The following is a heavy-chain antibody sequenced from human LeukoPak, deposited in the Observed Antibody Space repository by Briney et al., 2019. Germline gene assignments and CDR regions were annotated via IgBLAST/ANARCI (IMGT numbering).Heavy chain of an antibody. CDR3: AREGDTAMVSVVPDPPGRWYDP. CDR2: INPNSGGT. J-gene: IGHJ5*02. D-gene: IGHD5-18*01. Sequence: ASVKVSCKASGYTFTGYYMHWVRQAPGQGLEWMGWINPNSGGTNYAQKFQGRVTMTRDTSISTAYMELSRLRSDDTAVYYCAREGDTAMVSVVPDPPGRWYDPWGQGTLVTVSS. V-gene: IGHV1-2*02. CDR1: GYTFTGYY.